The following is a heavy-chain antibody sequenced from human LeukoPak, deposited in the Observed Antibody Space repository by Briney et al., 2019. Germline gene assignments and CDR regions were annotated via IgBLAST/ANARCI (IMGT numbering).Heavy chain of an antibody. CDR2: MNPNSGNT. CDR1: GYTFTSHD. J-gene: IGHJ5*02. CDR3: ARGLGATATNWFDP. Sequence: ASVKVSCKASGYTFTSHDINWVRQATGQGLEWMGWMNPNSGNTGYAQKFQGRVTFTRDTSISTACMELSSLRSEDTAVYYCARGLGATATNWFDPWGQGTLVTVSS. V-gene: IGHV1-8*03. D-gene: IGHD6-13*01.